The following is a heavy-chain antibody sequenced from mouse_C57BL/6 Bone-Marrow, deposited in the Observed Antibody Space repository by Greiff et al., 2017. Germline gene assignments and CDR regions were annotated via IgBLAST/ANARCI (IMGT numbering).Heavy chain of an antibody. V-gene: IGHV1-4*01. CDR2: INPSSGYT. D-gene: IGHD2-1*01. CDR1: GYTFTSYT. CDR3: ARGDGLLYGNFAY. Sequence: QVQLQQSGAELARPGASVKMSCKASGYTFTSYTMHWVKQRPGQGLEWIGYINPSSGYTKYNQKFKDKATLTADKSSSTAYMQLSSLTSEDSAVYYCARGDGLLYGNFAYWGQGTLVTVSA. J-gene: IGHJ3*01.